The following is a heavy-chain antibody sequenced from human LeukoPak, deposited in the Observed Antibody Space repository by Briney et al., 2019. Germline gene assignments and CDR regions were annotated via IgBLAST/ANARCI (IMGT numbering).Heavy chain of an antibody. D-gene: IGHD6-13*01. J-gene: IGHJ6*02. CDR2: ISAYNGNT. Sequence: ASVKVSCKASGYTFTSYGISWVRQAPGQGLEWMGWISAYNGNTNYAQKLQGRVTMTTDTSTSTAYMELRSLRSDDTAVYYCARLGIAAAGIVGPYYYYYGMDVWSQGTTVTVSS. V-gene: IGHV1-18*01. CDR3: ARLGIAAAGIVGPYYYYYGMDV. CDR1: GYTFTSYG.